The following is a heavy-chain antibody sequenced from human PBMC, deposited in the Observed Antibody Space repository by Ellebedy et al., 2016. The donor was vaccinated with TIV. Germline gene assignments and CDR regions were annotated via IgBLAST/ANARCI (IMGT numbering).Heavy chain of an antibody. CDR1: GFTFSDYP. CDR3: ARPTKEESSRWYFDY. D-gene: IGHD6-13*01. CDR2: ISYDGSNK. J-gene: IGHJ4*02. V-gene: IGHV3-30*04. Sequence: GESPKISCAASGFTFSDYPMHWVRQAPGKGLEWVAVISYDGSNKYYPDSVKGRFTISRDNSKSTLYMQMNSLRPEDTAVYYCARPTKEESSRWYFDYWGQGTLVTVSS.